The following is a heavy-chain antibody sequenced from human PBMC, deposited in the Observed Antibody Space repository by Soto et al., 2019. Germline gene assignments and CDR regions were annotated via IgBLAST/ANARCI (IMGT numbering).Heavy chain of an antibody. J-gene: IGHJ4*02. V-gene: IGHV3-23*01. Sequence: LRLSCAASGLTFSGSAMSWVRQAPGKGLEWVSSISVTGASTYYADSVQGRFTVSRDNSKDTFFLEMNSLRAEDTAVYFCAKIRSIAAAFSDYWGQGTLVTVPQ. CDR2: ISVTGAST. CDR3: AKIRSIAAAFSDY. D-gene: IGHD6-13*01. CDR1: GLTFSGSA.